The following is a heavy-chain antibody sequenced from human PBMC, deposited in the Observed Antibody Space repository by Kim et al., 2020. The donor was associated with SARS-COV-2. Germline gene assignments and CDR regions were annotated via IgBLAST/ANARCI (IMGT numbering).Heavy chain of an antibody. Sequence: SETLSLTCAVYGGSFSGYYWSWIRQPPGKGLEWIGEINHSGSTNYNPSLKSRVTISVDTSKNQFSLKLSSVTAADTAVYYCARGAGGGSYYHYWGQGTLVTVSS. J-gene: IGHJ4*02. CDR3: ARGAGGGSYYHY. V-gene: IGHV4-34*01. D-gene: IGHD1-26*01. CDR2: INHSGST. CDR1: GGSFSGYY.